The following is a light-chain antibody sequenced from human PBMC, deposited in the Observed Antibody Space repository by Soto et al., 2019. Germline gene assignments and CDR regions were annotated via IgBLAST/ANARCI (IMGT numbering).Light chain of an antibody. Sequence: QSVLTQPASVSGSPGQSITISCTGASSDVGGYNYVSWYQQHPGKAPKLMIYDVSHRPSGVSNRFSGSKSDNTASLTISGRQGEDEADYYCSSYTISSVVFGGGTKLTVL. J-gene: IGLJ2*01. CDR2: DVS. CDR1: SSDVGGYNY. CDR3: SSYTISSVV. V-gene: IGLV2-14*03.